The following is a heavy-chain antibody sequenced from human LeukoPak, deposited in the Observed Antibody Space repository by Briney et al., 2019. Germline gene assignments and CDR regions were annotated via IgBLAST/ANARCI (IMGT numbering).Heavy chain of an antibody. V-gene: IGHV4-59*01. D-gene: IGHD1-1*01. Sequence: SQTLSLTCAVSGGSISSYYWSWIRQPPGKGLEWIGYIYYSGSTNYNPSLKSRVTISVDTSKNQFSLKLSSVTAADTAVYYCARGGELCDYWGQGTLVTVSS. CDR1: GGSISSYY. CDR3: ARGGELCDY. CDR2: IYYSGST. J-gene: IGHJ4*02.